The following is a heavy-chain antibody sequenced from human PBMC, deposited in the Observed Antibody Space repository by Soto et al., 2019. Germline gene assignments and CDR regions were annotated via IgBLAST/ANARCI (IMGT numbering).Heavy chain of an antibody. V-gene: IGHV3-15*01. J-gene: IGHJ6*02. D-gene: IGHD1-26*01. CDR3: TTDQWERQYYYYGMDV. CDR2: IKSKTDGGTT. CDR1: GFTFSNAW. Sequence: PGGSLRLSCAASGFTFSNAWMSWVRQAPGKGLEWVGRIKSKTDGGTTDYAAPVKGRFTISRDDSKNTLYLQMNSLKTEDTAVYYCTTDQWERQYYYYGMDVWGQGTTVTVSS.